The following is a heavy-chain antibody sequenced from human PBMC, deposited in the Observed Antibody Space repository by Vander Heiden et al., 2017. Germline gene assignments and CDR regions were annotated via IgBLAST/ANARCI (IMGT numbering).Heavy chain of an antibody. Sequence: EVQLVESGGGLVKPGGSLRLSCAASGFTFSNAWLNWVPQAPGKGLEWVGRIKSKTDGGTTDYAAPVKGRFTISRDDSKNTLYLQMNSLKTEDTAVYYCTTGFYDIWTGYLHAFDIWGQGTMVTVSS. CDR3: TTGFYDIWTGYLHAFDI. V-gene: IGHV3-15*07. J-gene: IGHJ3*02. CDR2: IKSKTDGGTT. D-gene: IGHD3-9*01. CDR1: GFTFSNAW.